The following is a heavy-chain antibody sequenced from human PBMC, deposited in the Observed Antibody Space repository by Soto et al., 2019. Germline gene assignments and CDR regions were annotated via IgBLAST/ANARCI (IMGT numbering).Heavy chain of an antibody. CDR3: ARDSGWPILNFDN. D-gene: IGHD3-10*01. J-gene: IGHJ4*02. V-gene: IGHV3-30*03. CDR1: DFDFSSYG. Sequence: GGSLRLSCAASDFDFSSYGIHWVRHAPGKGLEWVAASSYDGRETFYADSAKGRFTVSKEMSKNTAFLQMNALRHEDTAVYFCARDSGWPILNFDNWGQGTPVTVSS. CDR2: SSYDGRET.